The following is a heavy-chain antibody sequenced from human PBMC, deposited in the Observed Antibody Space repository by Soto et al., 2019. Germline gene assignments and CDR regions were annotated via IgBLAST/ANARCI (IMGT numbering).Heavy chain of an antibody. J-gene: IGHJ4*02. CDR2: IKSKGSGGTT. Sequence: GGSLRLSCAASGFKFSDAWMSWVRQAPGKGPEWVGRIKSKGSGGTTDYAAPVKGRVSISRDDSQNSLYLQMNSLRAEDTAVYYCARDIPEGSHLVGLPAAGNYFDYWGQGTLVTVSS. CDR3: ARDIPEGSHLVGLPAAGNYFDY. CDR1: GFKFSDAW. V-gene: IGHV3-15*01. D-gene: IGHD2-2*01.